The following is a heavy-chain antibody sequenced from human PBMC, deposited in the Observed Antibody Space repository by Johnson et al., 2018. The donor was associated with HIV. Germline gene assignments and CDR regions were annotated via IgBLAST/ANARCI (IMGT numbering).Heavy chain of an antibody. V-gene: IGHV3-9*01. CDR3: ARSMRGAFDV. D-gene: IGHD3-10*01. J-gene: IGHJ3*01. Sequence: GSIGYADSVKGRFTISRDNAKNSLYLQMNSLRAEDTAVYYCARSMRGAFDVWGQGTMVTVSS. CDR2: GSI.